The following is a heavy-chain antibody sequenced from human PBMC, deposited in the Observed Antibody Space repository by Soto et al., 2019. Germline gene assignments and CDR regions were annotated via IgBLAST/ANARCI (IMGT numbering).Heavy chain of an antibody. D-gene: IGHD2-21*02. CDR1: GYTFNTYY. CDR3: ARGGHIAVVTASFDN. V-gene: IGHV1-46*02. CDR2: IHPSGGGT. Sequence: QVQLVQSGAEVRKPGASVKVSCKPSGYTFNTYYLHWLRQAPGQALEWMGVIHPSGGGTTYAQKFVGRTTVTRDTSTTTVFMELSRLRSDDTAVYYCARGGHIAVVTASFDNWGQGTLVTVSS. J-gene: IGHJ4*02.